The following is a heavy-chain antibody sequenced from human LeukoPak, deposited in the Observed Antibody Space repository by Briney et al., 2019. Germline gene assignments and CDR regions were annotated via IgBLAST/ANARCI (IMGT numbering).Heavy chain of an antibody. V-gene: IGHV3-30-3*01. CDR2: ISYDGSNK. D-gene: IGHD3-22*01. J-gene: IGHJ5*02. CDR1: GFTFSSYA. CDR3: ARVLSGSWDWFDP. Sequence: GSLRLSCAASGFTFSSYAMHWVRQAPGKGLEWVAVISYDGSNKYYADSVKGRFTISRDNSKNTLYLQMNSLRAEDTAVYYCARVLSGSWDWFDPWGQGTLVTVSS.